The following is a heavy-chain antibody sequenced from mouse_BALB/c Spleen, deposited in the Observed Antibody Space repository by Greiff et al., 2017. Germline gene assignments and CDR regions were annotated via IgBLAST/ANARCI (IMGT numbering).Heavy chain of an antibody. CDR1: GYTFTSYW. CDR3: ARGRDYDVDAMDY. D-gene: IGHD2-4*01. CDR2: INPSTGYT. Sequence: QVQLQQSGAELAKPGASVKMSCKASGYTFTSYWMHWVKQRPGQGLEWIGYINPSTGYTEYNQKFKDKATLTADKSSSTAYMQLSSLTSEDSAVYYCARGRDYDVDAMDYWGQGTSVTVSS. J-gene: IGHJ4*01. V-gene: IGHV1-7*01.